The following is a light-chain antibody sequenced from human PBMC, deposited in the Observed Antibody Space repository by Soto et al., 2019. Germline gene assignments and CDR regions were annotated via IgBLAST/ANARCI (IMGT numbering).Light chain of an antibody. CDR2: AAS. CDR3: QKYNSAPWT. Sequence: DIQMTQSPSSLSASVGDRVTITCQASQAIGNFLAWYQQRPGKVPKLLIYAASTLQSGVPSRFSGSGSGTHFSLTINSLQPEDVATYYCQKYNSAPWTFGQGTKVDI. CDR1: QAIGNF. V-gene: IGKV1-27*01. J-gene: IGKJ1*01.